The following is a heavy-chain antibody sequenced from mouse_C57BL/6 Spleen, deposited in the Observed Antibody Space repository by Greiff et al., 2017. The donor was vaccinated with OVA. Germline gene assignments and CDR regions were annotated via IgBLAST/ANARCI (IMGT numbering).Heavy chain of an antibody. D-gene: IGHD1-1*01. CDR2: IHPSDSDT. CDR3: EITPDPYTTVVALYYFDY. Sequence: QVQLQQPGAELVKPGASVKVSCKASGYTFTSYWMHWVKQRPGQGLEWIGRIHPSDSDTNYNQKFKGKATLTVDKSSSTAYMQLSSLTSEDSAVYYFEITPDPYTTVVALYYFDYWGQGTTLTVSS. J-gene: IGHJ2*01. V-gene: IGHV1-74*01. CDR1: GYTFTSYW.